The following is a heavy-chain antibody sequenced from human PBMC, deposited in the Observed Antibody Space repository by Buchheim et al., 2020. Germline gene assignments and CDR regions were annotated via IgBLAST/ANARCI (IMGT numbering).Heavy chain of an antibody. J-gene: IGHJ6*02. V-gene: IGHV3-30*18. CDR2: ISYDGSNK. Sequence: QVQLVESGGGVVQPGRSLRLSCAASGFTFSSYGMHWVRQAPGKGLEWVAVISYDGSNKYNADSVKGRFTISRDNSKNTRYRKMNSLRAEDTAVYYCAKDRSGSYYRDYYYYGMDVWGQGTT. D-gene: IGHD3-10*01. CDR1: GFTFSSYG. CDR3: AKDRSGSYYRDYYYYGMDV.